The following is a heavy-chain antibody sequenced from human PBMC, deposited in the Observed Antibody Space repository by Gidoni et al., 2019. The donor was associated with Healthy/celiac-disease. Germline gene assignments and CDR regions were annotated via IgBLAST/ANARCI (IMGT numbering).Heavy chain of an antibody. CDR1: GFTFSSYA. CDR2: ISGSGGST. Sequence: EVQLLESGGGLVQPGGSLRLSCAASGFTFSSYAMSWVRQAPGKGLEWVSDISGSGGSTYYADSVKGRFTISRDNSKNTLYLQMNSLRAEDTAVYYCAKSVGIAAAGKANWFDPWGQGTLVTVSS. CDR3: AKSVGIAAAGKANWFDP. V-gene: IGHV3-23*01. J-gene: IGHJ5*02. D-gene: IGHD6-13*01.